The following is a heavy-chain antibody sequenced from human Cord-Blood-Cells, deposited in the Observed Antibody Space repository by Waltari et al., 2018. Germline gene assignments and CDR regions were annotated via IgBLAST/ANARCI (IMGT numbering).Heavy chain of an antibody. Sequence: GAEVKKPGAPGNVPCTASGYTFTSCGISWVRQAPAQGLEWMGWFSAYNGNTNYAQKLQGRVTMTTDTSTSTAYMELRSLRSDDTAVYYWARDYGGGSLIDWYFDLWGRGTLVTVSS. CDR1: GYTFTSCG. J-gene: IGHJ2*01. D-gene: IGHD3-16*01. V-gene: IGHV1-18*01. CDR2: FSAYNGNT. CDR3: ARDYGGGSLIDWYFDL.